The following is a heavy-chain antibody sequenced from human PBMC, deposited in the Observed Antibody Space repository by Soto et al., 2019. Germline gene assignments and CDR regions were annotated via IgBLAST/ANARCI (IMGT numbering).Heavy chain of an antibody. V-gene: IGHV3-53*01. D-gene: IGHD1-26*01. CDR1: GFTVSSNY. CDR2: IYSGGST. CDR3: ARARYSGSLGAFDI. Sequence: HPGGSLRLSCAASGFTVSSNYMSWVRQAPGKGLEWVSVIYSGGSTYYADSVKGRFTISRDNSKNTLYLQMNSLRAEDTAVYYCARARYSGSLGAFDIWGQGTMVTVSS. J-gene: IGHJ3*02.